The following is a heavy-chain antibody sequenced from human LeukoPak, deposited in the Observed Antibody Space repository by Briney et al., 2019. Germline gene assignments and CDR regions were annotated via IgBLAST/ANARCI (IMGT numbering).Heavy chain of an antibody. D-gene: IGHD3-22*01. J-gene: IGHJ1*01. CDR3: ARGGSSSGYYQH. CDR1: GSSISSYY. V-gene: IGHV4-4*07. Sequence: SETLSLTCTVSGSSISSYYWSWIRQPAGKGLEWIGRIYTSGSTNHNPSLKSRITMSVDTSKNQFSLKLSSVTAADTAVYYCARGGSSSGYYQHWGQGTLVTASS. CDR2: IYTSGST.